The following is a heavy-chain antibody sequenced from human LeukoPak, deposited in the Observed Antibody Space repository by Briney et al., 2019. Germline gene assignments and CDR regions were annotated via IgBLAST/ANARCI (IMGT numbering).Heavy chain of an antibody. V-gene: IGHV5-51*01. D-gene: IGHD4-11*01. Sequence: KTGESLKISCKGSGYSFTSYWIGWVRQMPGKGLEWIGIIYPGDSETKYSPSFQGQVTISADKSISTAYLQWSSLKASDTAMYYCARHRGYSGDYYYYGMDVWGQGTTVTVSS. CDR3: ARHRGYSGDYYYYGMDV. CDR2: IYPGDSET. CDR1: GYSFTSYW. J-gene: IGHJ6*02.